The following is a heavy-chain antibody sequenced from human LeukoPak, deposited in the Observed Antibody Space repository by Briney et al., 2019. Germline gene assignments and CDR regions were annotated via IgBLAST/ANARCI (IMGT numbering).Heavy chain of an antibody. D-gene: IGHD4-17*01. Sequence: ASVKVSCKASGYTFTGYYMHWVRQAPGQGLEWMGWINPNSGGTNYAQKFQGRVTMTTDTSTSTAYMELRSLRSDDTAVYYCARDLSPTVTGDYWGQGTLVTVSS. CDR2: INPNSGGT. CDR1: GYTFTGYY. CDR3: ARDLSPTVTGDY. J-gene: IGHJ4*02. V-gene: IGHV1-2*02.